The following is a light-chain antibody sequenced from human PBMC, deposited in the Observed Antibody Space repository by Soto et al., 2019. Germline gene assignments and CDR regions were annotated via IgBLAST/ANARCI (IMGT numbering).Light chain of an antibody. J-gene: IGLJ3*02. V-gene: IGLV2-11*01. CDR2: DVT. CDR1: NSDVGAYDY. Sequence: QSALTQPRSVSGSPGQSVIISCTGTNSDVGAYDYVSWYQQHPGKAPKLIIYDVTKRPSGVPDRFSASKSGNTASLTISGLQAEDEADYYCCSYAGSHNWVFGGGTKLTVL. CDR3: CSYAGSHNWV.